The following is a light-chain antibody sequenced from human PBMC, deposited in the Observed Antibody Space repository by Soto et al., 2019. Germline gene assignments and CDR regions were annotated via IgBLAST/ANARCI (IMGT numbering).Light chain of an antibody. CDR3: QQRTNWPLT. J-gene: IGKJ4*01. V-gene: IGKV3-11*01. Sequence: EIVLTQSPATLSLSPGERATLSCRASQSISRYLAWYQQKPGQAPRLLMYDASNRATGIAARFSGSGSGTDFTLTISSLEPEDFAVYYCQQRTNWPLTFGGGTKVEIK. CDR1: QSISRY. CDR2: DAS.